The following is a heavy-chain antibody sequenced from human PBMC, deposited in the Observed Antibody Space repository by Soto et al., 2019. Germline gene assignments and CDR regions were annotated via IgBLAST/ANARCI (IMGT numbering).Heavy chain of an antibody. CDR2: ISYDGSNK. CDR3: ARDGVDIVATIQLDY. V-gene: IGHV3-30-3*01. Sequence: QVQLVESGGGVVQPGRSLRLSCAASGFTFNNYAMHWVRQAPGKGLEWVAVISYDGSNKYYADSVKGRFTISRDNSKNTLYLQMTSLRAEDTAVYYCARDGVDIVATIQLDYWGQGTLVTVSS. J-gene: IGHJ4*02. CDR1: GFTFNNYA. D-gene: IGHD5-12*01.